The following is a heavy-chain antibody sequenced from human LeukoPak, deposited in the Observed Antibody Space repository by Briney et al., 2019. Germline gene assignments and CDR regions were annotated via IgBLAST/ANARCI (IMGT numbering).Heavy chain of an antibody. Sequence: SETLSLTCTVSGGSISSYYWSWIRQPAGKGLEWIGRIYTSGSTNYNPSLKSRVTMSVDTSKNQFSLKLSSVTAADTAVYYCAREGYCSGGSCYVMNAFDIWGQGTMVTVSS. J-gene: IGHJ3*02. CDR3: AREGYCSGGSCYVMNAFDI. D-gene: IGHD2-15*01. V-gene: IGHV4-4*07. CDR2: IYTSGST. CDR1: GGSISSYY.